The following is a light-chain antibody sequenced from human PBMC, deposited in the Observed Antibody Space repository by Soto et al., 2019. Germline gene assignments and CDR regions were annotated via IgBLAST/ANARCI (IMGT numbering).Light chain of an antibody. CDR3: QQRSNWAT. CDR2: GAS. Sequence: DIQMTQSPSSLSASVGDRVTITCRASQSISGYLNWYQQKPGKAPKVLISGASTLHNGVPSRFSGRGSGTDFTLTISSLQPEDVAVYYCQQRSNWATFGQGTRLEIK. J-gene: IGKJ5*01. V-gene: IGKV1-39*01. CDR1: QSISGY.